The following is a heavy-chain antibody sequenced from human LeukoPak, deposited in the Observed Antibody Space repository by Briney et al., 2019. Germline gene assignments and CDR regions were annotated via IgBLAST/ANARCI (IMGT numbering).Heavy chain of an antibody. CDR1: GGSFSGYY. J-gene: IGHJ5*02. Sequence: SETLSLTCAVYGGSFSGYYWSWIRQPPGKGLEWIGKINHSGSTNYNPSLKSRVTISVDTSKNQFSLKLSSVTAADTAVYYCARGHYDSSGYYYVNWFDPWGQGTLVTVSS. V-gene: IGHV4-34*01. D-gene: IGHD3-22*01. CDR3: ARGHYDSSGYYYVNWFDP. CDR2: INHSGST.